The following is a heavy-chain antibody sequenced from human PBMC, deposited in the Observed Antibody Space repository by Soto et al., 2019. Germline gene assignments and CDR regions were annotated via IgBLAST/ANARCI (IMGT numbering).Heavy chain of an antibody. Sequence: SETLSLTCTVSGGSISRGGYYWSWIRQHPGKGLEWIGYIYYSGSTYYNPSLKSRVTISVDTSKNQFSLKLSSVTAADTAVYYCARDLVFGDYRQIDYWGQGTLVTVSS. CDR3: ARDLVFGDYRQIDY. CDR1: GGSISRGGYY. V-gene: IGHV4-31*03. D-gene: IGHD4-17*01. CDR2: IYYSGST. J-gene: IGHJ4*02.